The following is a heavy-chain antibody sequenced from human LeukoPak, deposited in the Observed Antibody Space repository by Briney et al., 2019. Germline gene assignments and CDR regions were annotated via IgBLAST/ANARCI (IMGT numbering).Heavy chain of an antibody. D-gene: IGHD2-21*02. CDR2: IYHSGST. CDR1: AASISSSNW. V-gene: IGHV4-4*02. J-gene: IGHJ4*02. CDR3: ARVGDSRNSDY. Sequence: NPSETLSLTCAGSAASISSSNWWSWVRKPPGKGLEWIGEIYHSGSTNYNPSLKSRVTMSVDKSKNQFSLKLSSVTAADTAVYYCARVGDSRNSDYWGQGTLVTVSS.